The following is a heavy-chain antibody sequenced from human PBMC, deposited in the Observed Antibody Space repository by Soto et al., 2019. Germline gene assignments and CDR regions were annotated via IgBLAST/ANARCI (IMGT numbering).Heavy chain of an antibody. CDR1: GFTFNNVW. V-gene: IGHV3-15*01. CDR2: IKSKTDGGTI. CDR3: SFQESTTVTTFEF. J-gene: IGHJ4*01. Sequence: PGGSLRLSCEAAGFTFNNVWMSWIRQAPGKGLEWVGRIKSKTDGGTIDYAAPVKGRSTISRDDSKNTLYLQMNSLKNEDTAVYYCSFQESTTVTTFEFWGHGTLVTVSS. D-gene: IGHD4-17*01.